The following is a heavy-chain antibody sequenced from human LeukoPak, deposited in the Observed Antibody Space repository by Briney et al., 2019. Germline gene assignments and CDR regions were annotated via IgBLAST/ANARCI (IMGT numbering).Heavy chain of an antibody. J-gene: IGHJ4*02. CDR1: GYTFTGYY. Sequence: GASVKVSCKVSGYTFTGYYMHWVRQAPGQGLEWMGWINPNSGGTNYAQKFQGRVTMTRDTSISTVYMEMSRLRSEDTAVYYCARESVPAVAARRGLNYWGQGTLVAVSS. CDR3: ARESVPAVAARRGLNY. D-gene: IGHD6-6*01. V-gene: IGHV1-2*02. CDR2: INPNSGGT.